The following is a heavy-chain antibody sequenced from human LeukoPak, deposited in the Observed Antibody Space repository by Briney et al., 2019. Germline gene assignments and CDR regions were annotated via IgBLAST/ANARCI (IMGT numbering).Heavy chain of an antibody. V-gene: IGHV3-30*02. CDR3: AKGGLRGTYYFDY. CDR1: GFTFSNFA. Sequence: VPPGGSLSLSCAASGFTFSNFALPWVRPAPGKGLEWVSFIRYDGSNENYADSVKGRFTISRDNSKNTLYLQMNSLRTEDTAVYYCAKGGLRGTYYFDYWGQGTLVTVSS. CDR2: IRYDGSNE. D-gene: IGHD3-16*01. J-gene: IGHJ4*02.